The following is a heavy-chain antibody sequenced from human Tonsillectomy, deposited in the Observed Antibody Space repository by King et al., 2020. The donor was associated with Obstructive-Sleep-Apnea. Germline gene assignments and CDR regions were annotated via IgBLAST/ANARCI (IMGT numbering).Heavy chain of an antibody. Sequence: VQLVESGGTLVQPGGSLRLSCVASGFSYSEYWMSWVRQAPGEGLEWVANINQEGSEKHYVDSVKGRFTISRDNAKNSVYLQMNSLRAEDTAVYYCARSIALGYWGQGTLVTVSS. D-gene: IGHD6-6*01. J-gene: IGHJ4*02. V-gene: IGHV3-7*01. CDR3: ARSIALGY. CDR2: INQEGSEK. CDR1: GFSYSEYW.